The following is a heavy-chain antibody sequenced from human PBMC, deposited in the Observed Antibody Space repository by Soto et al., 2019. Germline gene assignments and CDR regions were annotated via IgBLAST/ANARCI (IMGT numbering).Heavy chain of an antibody. Sequence: SETLSLTCTVSGGSISSSSYYWGWIRQPPGKGLEWIGYIYYSGTTAYNPSLKTRVTISPDTSKNQFSLKLSSVTAADTAVYYCARVWGGAFDIWGQGTMVTVS. CDR2: IYYSGTT. V-gene: IGHV4-39*07. CDR3: ARVWGGAFDI. CDR1: GGSISSSSYY. D-gene: IGHD3-10*01. J-gene: IGHJ3*02.